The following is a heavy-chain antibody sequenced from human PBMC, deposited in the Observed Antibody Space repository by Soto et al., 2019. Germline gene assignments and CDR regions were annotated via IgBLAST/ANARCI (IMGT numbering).Heavy chain of an antibody. V-gene: IGHV3-23*01. D-gene: IGHD3-10*01. CDR1: GFTFSSYS. Sequence: EVQLLESGGGLVQPGGSLRLSCAASGFTFSSYSMSWVRQAPGKGLEWVSGFRSGGDDDTTYYADSVRGRFTISRDNSKNTLFLQMNSLRAEDTDIYYCAKKVNSGSGSQFFDYWGQGTLVTVSS. CDR3: AKKVNSGSGSQFFDY. J-gene: IGHJ4*02. CDR2: FRSGGDDDTT.